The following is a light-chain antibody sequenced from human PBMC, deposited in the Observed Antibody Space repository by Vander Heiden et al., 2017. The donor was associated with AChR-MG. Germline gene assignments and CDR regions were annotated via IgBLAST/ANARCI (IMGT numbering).Light chain of an antibody. Sequence: IVLTQSPGTLPLSPGERATLSCRASHSVSSNYLAWYQQKAGQAPRLPIYEAYSSATGIPDRFSGSASGTAFTLPIRRLEPEDFAVYSCQQAGASRRTFGQETKVGVK. J-gene: IGKJ1*01. V-gene: IGKV3-20*01. CDR1: HSVSSNY. CDR3: QQAGASRRT. CDR2: EAY.